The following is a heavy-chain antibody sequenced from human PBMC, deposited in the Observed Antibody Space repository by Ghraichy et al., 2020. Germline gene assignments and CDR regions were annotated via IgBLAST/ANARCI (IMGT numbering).Heavy chain of an antibody. CDR1: GFTFSHYG. CDR2: ISYDGRKT. D-gene: IGHD3-22*01. V-gene: IGHV3-30*03. CDR3: ARDLYYYDTTPRTPDY. Sequence: GGSLRLSCSASGFTFSHYGMHWVRQAPGKGLEWVAVISYDGRKTQSADSLKGRITISRDNPKNTLYLRMDSLRAEDTAVYYCARDLYYYDTTPRTPDYWGQGTLVTVSS. J-gene: IGHJ4*02.